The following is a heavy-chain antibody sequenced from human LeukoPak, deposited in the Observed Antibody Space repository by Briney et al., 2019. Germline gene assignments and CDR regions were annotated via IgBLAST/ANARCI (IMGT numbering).Heavy chain of an antibody. CDR1: GGSISSSSYY. D-gene: IGHD1-1*01. Sequence: SETLSLTCTVSGGSISSSSYYWGWIRQPPGKGLEWIGSIYYSGNTYYNPFLKSRVTISVDTSKNQFSLKLSSVTAADTAVYYCASGMPRAYFQHWGQGTLVTVSS. J-gene: IGHJ1*01. V-gene: IGHV4-39*01. CDR2: IYYSGNT. CDR3: ASGMPRAYFQH.